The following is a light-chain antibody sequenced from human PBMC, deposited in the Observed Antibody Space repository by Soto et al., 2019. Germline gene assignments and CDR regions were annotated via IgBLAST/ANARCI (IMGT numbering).Light chain of an antibody. Sequence: EIVLTQSPATLSLSPWERATLSCRASQSVSSYLAWYQQRPGQAPRLLIYDASNRATGVPARFSGSGSGTDFTLTISSLEPEDFAVYYCQQRSSWPPTFGQGTRLENK. CDR1: QSVSSY. CDR2: DAS. J-gene: IGKJ5*01. V-gene: IGKV3-11*01. CDR3: QQRSSWPPT.